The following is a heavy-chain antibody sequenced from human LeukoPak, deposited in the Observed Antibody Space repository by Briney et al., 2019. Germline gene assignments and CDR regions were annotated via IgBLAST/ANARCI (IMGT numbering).Heavy chain of an antibody. CDR3: AKGDYYDSRGGNYFDY. V-gene: IGHV3-9*01. J-gene: IGHJ4*02. CDR1: GFTFDDYA. CDR2: ISWNSGSI. D-gene: IGHD3-22*01. Sequence: GGSLRLSCAASGFTFDDYAMHWVRPAPGKGLEWVSGISWNSGSIGYADSVKGRFTITRDNAKNSLYLQMNSLRAEDTALYYCAKGDYYDSRGGNYFDYWGQGTLVTVSS.